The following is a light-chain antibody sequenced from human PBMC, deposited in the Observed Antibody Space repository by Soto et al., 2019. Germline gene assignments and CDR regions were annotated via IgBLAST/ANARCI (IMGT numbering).Light chain of an antibody. J-gene: IGKJ1*01. Sequence: DVVMTQSPLSLPVTLGQPASISCRSRQSIVFSDGNAYLNWFHQRPGQPPRRLIYRASNRDSGVPDRFSGSGSGTDFTLEISRVEAEDVGVYYCMQGTHWPPTFGRGTKVEIK. CDR2: RAS. CDR3: MQGTHWPPT. CDR1: QSIVFSDGNAY. V-gene: IGKV2-30*01.